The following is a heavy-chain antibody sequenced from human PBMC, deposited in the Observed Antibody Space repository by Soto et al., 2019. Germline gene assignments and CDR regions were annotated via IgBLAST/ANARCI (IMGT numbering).Heavy chain of an antibody. CDR2: INSDGRST. V-gene: IGHV3-74*01. CDR1: GFTFSSYW. J-gene: IGHJ4*02. CDR3: AREIGYYYGSGSYRY. D-gene: IGHD3-10*01. Sequence: GGSLRLSCAASGFTFSSYWMHWVRQAPGKGLVWVSRINSDGRSTSYADYVKGRFTISRDNAKNTLYLQMNSLRAEDTAVYYCAREIGYYYGSGSYRYWGQGTLVTVSS.